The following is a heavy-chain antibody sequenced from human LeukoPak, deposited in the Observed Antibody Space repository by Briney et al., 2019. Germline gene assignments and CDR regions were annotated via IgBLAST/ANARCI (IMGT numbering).Heavy chain of an antibody. CDR1: GGSISSYY. V-gene: IGHV4-59*01. J-gene: IGHJ5*02. D-gene: IGHD6-19*01. CDR2: IYYSGST. CDR3: ARELGSGWYSNWFDP. Sequence: SETLSLTCPASGGSISSYYWSWIRQPPGKGLEWIGYIYYSGSTNYNPSLKSRVTISVDTSKNQFSLKLSSVTAADTAVYYCARELGSGWYSNWFDPWGQGTLVTVSS.